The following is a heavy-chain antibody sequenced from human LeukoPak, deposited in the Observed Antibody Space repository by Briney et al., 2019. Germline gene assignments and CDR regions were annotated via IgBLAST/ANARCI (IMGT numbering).Heavy chain of an antibody. Sequence: SETLYLTCAVSGDSISTYYWSWIRQPPGKGLEWIGYIYSSGTTNNNPSLRSRVTISLDTSNNQFSLRLSSVTAADTALYYCARVRNYPDAFDIWSHGTMVTVSS. J-gene: IGHJ3*02. V-gene: IGHV4-59*01. CDR3: ARVRNYPDAFDI. D-gene: IGHD3-16*02. CDR2: IYSSGTT. CDR1: GDSISTYY.